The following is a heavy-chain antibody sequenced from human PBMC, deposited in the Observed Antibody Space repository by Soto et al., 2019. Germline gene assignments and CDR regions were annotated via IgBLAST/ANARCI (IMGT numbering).Heavy chain of an antibody. CDR2: ISGSGGTT. V-gene: IGHV3-23*01. CDR3: ARWSSGWYGPETAETNWFDP. CDR1: GFTFSSYA. Sequence: PGGSLRLSCAASGFTFSSYAMSWVRQAPGKGLEWVSAISGSGGTTYYADSVKGRFTISRDNSKNTLYLQMNSLRAEDTAVYYCARWSSGWYGPETAETNWFDPRGQGTLVTVSS. D-gene: IGHD6-19*01. J-gene: IGHJ5*02.